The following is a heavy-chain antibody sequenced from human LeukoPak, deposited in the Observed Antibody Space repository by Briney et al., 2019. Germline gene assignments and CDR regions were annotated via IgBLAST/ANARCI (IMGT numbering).Heavy chain of an antibody. D-gene: IGHD5-18*01. CDR3: AREPLQGRYSYGCAFDI. CDR1: GGSISSSSYY. CDR2: IYYSGST. J-gene: IGHJ3*02. Sequence: SETLSLTCTVSGGSISSSSYYGAWIRQPPGKGLEWIGSIYYSGSTYYNPSLKSRVTISVDTSKIQFSLKLSSVTAADTAVYYCAREPLQGRYSYGCAFDIWGQGTMVTVSS. V-gene: IGHV4-39*07.